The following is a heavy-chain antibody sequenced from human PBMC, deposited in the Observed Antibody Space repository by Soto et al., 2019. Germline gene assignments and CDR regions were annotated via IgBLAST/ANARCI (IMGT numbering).Heavy chain of an antibody. CDR3: AKDLNIIVVVPAAFDY. V-gene: IGHV3-23*01. Sequence: PGGSLRLSCAASGFTFSSYARSWVRQAPGKGLEWVSAISGSGGSTYYADSGKGRFTISRDNSKNTLYLQMNSLRAEDTAVFYRAKDLNIIVVVPAAFDYWGQGTLVTVSS. J-gene: IGHJ4*02. D-gene: IGHD2-2*01. CDR2: ISGSGGST. CDR1: GFTFSSYA.